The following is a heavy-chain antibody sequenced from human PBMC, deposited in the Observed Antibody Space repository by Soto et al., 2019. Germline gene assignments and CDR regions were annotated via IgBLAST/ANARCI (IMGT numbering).Heavy chain of an antibody. CDR3: AGTYCSSTSCFDP. CDR1: GGSFSGYY. J-gene: IGHJ5*02. V-gene: IGHV4-34*01. D-gene: IGHD2-2*01. CDR2: INHSGST. Sequence: PSETLSLTCAVYGGSFSGYYWSWIRQPPGKGLEWIGEINHSGSTNYNPSLKSRVTISVDTSKNQFSLKLSSVTAADTAVYYCAGTYCSSTSCFDPWGQGTLVTVSS.